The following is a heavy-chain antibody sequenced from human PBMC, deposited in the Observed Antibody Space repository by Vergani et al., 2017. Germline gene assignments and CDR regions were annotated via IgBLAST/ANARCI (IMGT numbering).Heavy chain of an antibody. D-gene: IGHD3-9*01. CDR2: INPSGGHT. Sequence: QVQVVQSGAEVKKSGASVKDSCKTSGYTFSNYYMHWVRQAAGQGLEWMGIINPSGGHTNYAQKFQGRVNMTRDTSTSTVYMELRSLRSEDTAISYCARGDYGILTGYRYWGQGTLVTVSA. CDR1: GYTFSNYY. CDR3: ARGDYGILTGYRY. J-gene: IGHJ4*02. V-gene: IGHV1-46*03.